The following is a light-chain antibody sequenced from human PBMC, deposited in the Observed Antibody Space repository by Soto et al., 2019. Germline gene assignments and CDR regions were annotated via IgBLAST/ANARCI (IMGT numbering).Light chain of an antibody. Sequence: EILMTQSPATLSVSPGERATLSCRASQSVSSNLAWYQQKPGQAPRLLIYGASTGATGIPARFSGSGSGTDFTLTISSLEPEDFAVYYCQQRSNWPSITFGQGTRLDI. J-gene: IGKJ5*01. CDR3: QQRSNWPSIT. CDR2: GAS. V-gene: IGKV3-15*01. CDR1: QSVSSN.